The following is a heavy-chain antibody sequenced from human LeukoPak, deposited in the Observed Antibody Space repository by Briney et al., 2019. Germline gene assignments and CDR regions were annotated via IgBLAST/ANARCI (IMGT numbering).Heavy chain of an antibody. CDR3: AKAAQVAGRPNLGGHFDY. Sequence: GSLRLSCAASGFTFDDYGMSWVRQAPGKGLEWVSAISGSGGRTYYAESVKGRFTISRDNNENTLYLQMNSLRAEDTAVYYCAKAAQVAGRPNLGGHFDYWGQGTLVTVSS. CDR1: GFTFDDYG. J-gene: IGHJ4*02. CDR2: ISGSGGRT. D-gene: IGHD6-6*01. V-gene: IGHV3-23*01.